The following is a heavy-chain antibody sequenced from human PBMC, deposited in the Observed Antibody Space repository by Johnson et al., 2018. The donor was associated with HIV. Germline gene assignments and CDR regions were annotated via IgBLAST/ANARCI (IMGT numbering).Heavy chain of an antibody. D-gene: IGHD3-22*01. J-gene: IGHJ3*02. CDR2: IYSDGSDT. V-gene: IGHV3-74*03. Sequence: LVESGGGVVQPGRSLRLSCAASGFIFRNYWMYWVRQAPGKGLVWVARIYSDGSDTAYADSVKGRFTSSRDNSKNTLYLQMNSLRTEDTAMYYCAKGQSSGYPKDAFDIWGQGTMVTVSS. CDR1: GFIFRNYW. CDR3: AKGQSSGYPKDAFDI.